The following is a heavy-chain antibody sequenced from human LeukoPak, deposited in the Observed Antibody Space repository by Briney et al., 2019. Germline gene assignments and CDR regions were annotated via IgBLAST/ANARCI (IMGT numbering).Heavy chain of an antibody. D-gene: IGHD3-22*01. V-gene: IGHV1-18*01. CDR1: GYTFTSYG. Sequence: ASVKVSCKASGYTFTSYGISWVRQAPGQGLEWMGWISAYNGNTNYAQKLQGRVTMTTDTSTSTAYMELRSLRSDDTAVYYCARDGFGYYDSSGPGWYFDYWGQGTLVTVS. CDR2: ISAYNGNT. CDR3: ARDGFGYYDSSGPGWYFDY. J-gene: IGHJ4*02.